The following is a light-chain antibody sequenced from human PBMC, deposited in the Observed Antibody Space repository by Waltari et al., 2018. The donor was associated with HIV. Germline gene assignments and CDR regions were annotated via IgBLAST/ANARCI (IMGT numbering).Light chain of an antibody. J-gene: IGLJ3*02. Sequence: QSALTQPPSASGSPGQSVTISCPGTSSAVGGSKYVSWYQQHPGKAPKLMIYEVNKRPSGVPDRFSGSKSANTASLTVSGLQADDEADYYCNSYAGSNNWVFGGGTKLTVL. CDR2: EVN. CDR1: SSAVGGSKY. CDR3: NSYAGSNNWV. V-gene: IGLV2-8*01.